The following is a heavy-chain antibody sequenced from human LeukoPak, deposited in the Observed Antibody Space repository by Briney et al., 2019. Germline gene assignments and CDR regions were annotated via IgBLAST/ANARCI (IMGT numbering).Heavy chain of an antibody. V-gene: IGHV5-51*01. CDR2: IYPGDSDT. J-gene: IGHJ5*02. Sequence: GESLKISCKGSGYSFTSYWIGWVRQMPGKGLEWMGIIYPGDSDTRYSPSFQGQVTISADKSISTAYLQWSSLKASDTAMYYCARQSHSSSWYNWFDPRGQGTLVTVSS. CDR1: GYSFTSYW. CDR3: ARQSHSSSWYNWFDP. D-gene: IGHD6-13*01.